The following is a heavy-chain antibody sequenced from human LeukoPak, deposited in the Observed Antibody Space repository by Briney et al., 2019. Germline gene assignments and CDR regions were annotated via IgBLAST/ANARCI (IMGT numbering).Heavy chain of an antibody. Sequence: GGSLRLSCAASGFTFDDYGMSWVRQAPGKGLEWVSGINWNGGSTGYADSEKGRFTISRDNAKNSLYLQMNSLRAEDTALYYCARVRGPSYYDILTGHFDYWGQGTLVTVSS. CDR1: GFTFDDYG. CDR2: INWNGGST. J-gene: IGHJ4*02. CDR3: ARVRGPSYYDILTGHFDY. V-gene: IGHV3-20*04. D-gene: IGHD3-9*01.